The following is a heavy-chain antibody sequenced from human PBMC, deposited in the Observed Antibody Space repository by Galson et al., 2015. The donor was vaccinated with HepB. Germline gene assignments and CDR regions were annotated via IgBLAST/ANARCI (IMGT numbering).Heavy chain of an antibody. CDR3: ARDGRSPVEFWFDL. Sequence: SLRLSCAASRFTFSTHSMNWVRQAPGKGLEWIAYITGTGVIVYADSVQGRFTISRDNAKYSLFLQMNSLRDEDTAVYYCARDGRSPVEFWFDLWGCGTLVTVSS. J-gene: IGHJ2*01. D-gene: IGHD3-10*01. V-gene: IGHV3-48*02. CDR2: ITGTGVIV. CDR1: RFTFSTHS.